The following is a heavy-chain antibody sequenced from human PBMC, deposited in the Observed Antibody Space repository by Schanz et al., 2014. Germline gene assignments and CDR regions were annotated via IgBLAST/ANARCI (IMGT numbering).Heavy chain of an antibody. CDR1: GYTFTSDS. V-gene: IGHV1-46*01. D-gene: IGHD6-6*01. J-gene: IGHJ4*02. Sequence: QVQLVQSGAEVKKPGASVKVSCKASGYTFTSDSMHWVRQAPGQGLEWMGWISAYTNNTNYAQKFQGRLTMTRDTSTSTVYMELSSLRSDDTAVYYCARDQSPYTNSSDVRYFDYWGQGSLVTVSS. CDR3: ARDQSPYTNSSDVRYFDY. CDR2: ISAYTNNT.